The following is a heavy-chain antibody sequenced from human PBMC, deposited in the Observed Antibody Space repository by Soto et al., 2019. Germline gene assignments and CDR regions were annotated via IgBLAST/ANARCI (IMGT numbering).Heavy chain of an antibody. CDR3: ARDGRPGYSSGWYGGFIDY. CDR1: GFTFSSYG. V-gene: IGHV3-33*01. D-gene: IGHD6-19*01. J-gene: IGHJ4*02. CDR2: IWYDGSNK. Sequence: GGSLRLSCAASGFTFSSYGMHWVRQAPGKGLEWVAVIWYDGSNKYYADSVKGRFTISRDNSKNTLYLQMNSLRAEDTAVYYCARDGRPGYSSGWYGGFIDYWGQGTLVTVSS.